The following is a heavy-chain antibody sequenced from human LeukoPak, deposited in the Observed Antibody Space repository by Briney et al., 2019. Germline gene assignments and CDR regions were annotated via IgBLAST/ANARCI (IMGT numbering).Heavy chain of an antibody. CDR3: AKDRFYTGSPRAFDI. J-gene: IGHJ3*02. V-gene: IGHV3-23*01. CDR1: GFTFSSYA. CDR2: ISGSGGSP. D-gene: IGHD1-26*01. Sequence: GGSLRLSCAASGFTFSSYAMTWVRQAPGKGLEWVSAISGSGGSPYYADSVKGRFTISRDNSKNTLYLQMNSLRAEDTAAYYCAKDRFYTGSPRAFDIWGQGTMVTVSS.